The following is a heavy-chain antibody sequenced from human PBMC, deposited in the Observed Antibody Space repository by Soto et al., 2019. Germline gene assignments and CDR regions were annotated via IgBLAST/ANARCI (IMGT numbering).Heavy chain of an antibody. CDR2: IYHNGSP. V-gene: IGHV4-30-2*01. CDR3: ARVPDV. Sequence: QLQLQESGSGLVKPSQTLSLTCAVSGGSMSSGGYSWSWIRQPPGKGLEWIGYIYHNGSPYYNPSRKSGVTISVDRAKNQFSLKLSSVTAADTAVYYCARVPDVWGQGTTVTVSS. CDR1: GGSMSSGGYS. J-gene: IGHJ6*02.